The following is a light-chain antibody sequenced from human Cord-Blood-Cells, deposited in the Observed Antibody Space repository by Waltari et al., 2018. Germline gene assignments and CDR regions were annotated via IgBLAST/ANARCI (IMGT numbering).Light chain of an antibody. Sequence: QSALTKPASVSGSPGQSITLSCTGPSRDVGSFNLVSWYQQHPGKAPKLMIYEVSKRPSGVSNRFSGSKSGNTASLTISGLQAEDEADYYCCSYAGSSTLVFGGGTKLTVL. V-gene: IGLV2-23*02. CDR3: CSYAGSSTLV. CDR2: EVS. J-gene: IGLJ3*02. CDR1: SRDVGSFNL.